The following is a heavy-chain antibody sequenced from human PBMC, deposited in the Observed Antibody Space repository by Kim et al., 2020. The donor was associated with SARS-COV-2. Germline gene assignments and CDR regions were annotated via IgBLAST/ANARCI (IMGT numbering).Heavy chain of an antibody. CDR3: TRVGGYGGNSALDY. J-gene: IGHJ4*01. Sequence: GGSLRLSCTASGFTFSDYAMSWVRQAPGKGLEWVGCIGGSADGGSTEYSASVRGTFSISRYDSKSISYLQMKSLDTEATSLYYCTRVGGYGGNSALDYWG. CDR1: GFTFSDYA. D-gene: IGHD4-17*01. V-gene: IGHV3-49*04. CDR2: IGGSADGGST.